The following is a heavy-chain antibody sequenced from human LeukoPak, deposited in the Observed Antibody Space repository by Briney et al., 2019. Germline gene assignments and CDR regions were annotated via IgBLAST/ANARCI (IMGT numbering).Heavy chain of an antibody. CDR3: ARRRLAAAGSTYFDY. J-gene: IGHJ4*02. CDR2: IYPGDSDT. Sequence: PGESLKISCKGSGYSSTSYWIGWVRQMPGKGLEWMGIIYPGDSDTRYSPSFQGQVTISADKSISTAYLQWSSLKASDTAMYYCARRRLAAAGSTYFDYWGQGTLVTVSS. V-gene: IGHV5-51*01. CDR1: GYSSTSYW. D-gene: IGHD6-13*01.